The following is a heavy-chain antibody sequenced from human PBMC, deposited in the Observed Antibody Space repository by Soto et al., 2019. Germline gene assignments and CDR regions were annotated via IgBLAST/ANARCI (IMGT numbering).Heavy chain of an antibody. Sequence: EVQLVESGGGLVQPGRSLRLSCAASGFTFDDYAMHWVRQAPGKGLEWVSGISWNSVSVEYADSVKGRFTISRDNAENSVYLQMNSLRPEDTAVYYCAKGNLGVVWLVTFDMWGQGTMVTVSS. V-gene: IGHV3-9*01. J-gene: IGHJ3*02. CDR2: ISWNSVSV. CDR1: GFTFDDYA. D-gene: IGHD2-15*01. CDR3: AKGNLGVVWLVTFDM.